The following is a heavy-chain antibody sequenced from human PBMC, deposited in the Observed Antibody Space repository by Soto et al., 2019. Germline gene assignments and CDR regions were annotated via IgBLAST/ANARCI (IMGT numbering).Heavy chain of an antibody. V-gene: IGHV1-46*01. CDR3: ASIAVAGTLDY. CDR1: GYTFTSYY. D-gene: IGHD6-19*01. CDR2: INPSGGST. J-gene: IGHJ4*02. Sequence: QVQLVQSGAEVKKPGASVKVSCKASGYTFTSYYMHWVRQAPGQGLEWMGIINPSGGSTSYAQKFQGRVTMTRDTSTSTVYMELSRLRSEDTAVYYCASIAVAGTLDYWGQGTLVTVSS.